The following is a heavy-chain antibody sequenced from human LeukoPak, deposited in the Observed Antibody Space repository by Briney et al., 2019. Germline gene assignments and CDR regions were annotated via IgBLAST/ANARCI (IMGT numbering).Heavy chain of an antibody. Sequence: SETLSLTCTVSGGSISSYYWSWIRQPPGKGLEWIGFIYDSGSTNYNPSLKSRVTISVDTSKNQLSLKLRSVTAADTAVYYCARVGGTAISGFDPWGQGTLVTVSS. D-gene: IGHD2-2*02. CDR1: GGSISSYY. V-gene: IGHV4-59*01. CDR2: IYDSGST. CDR3: ARVGGTAISGFDP. J-gene: IGHJ5*02.